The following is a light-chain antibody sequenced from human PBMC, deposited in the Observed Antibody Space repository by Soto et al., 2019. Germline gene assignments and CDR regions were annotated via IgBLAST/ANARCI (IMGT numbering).Light chain of an antibody. V-gene: IGKV1-17*01. Sequence: DIQMTPSPSSLSASVGDRVTITCRASQAIRNDLGWYQQKPGKAPKRLIYAASSLDSEVPLRFSGSESGTEFALPISSLQPEDFAIYYCLQHNTYPWPFGQGTNVEIK. J-gene: IGKJ1*01. CDR3: LQHNTYPWP. CDR2: AAS. CDR1: QAIRND.